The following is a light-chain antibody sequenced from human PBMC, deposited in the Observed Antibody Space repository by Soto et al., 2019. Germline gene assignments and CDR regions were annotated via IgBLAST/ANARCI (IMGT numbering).Light chain of an antibody. V-gene: IGKV1-5*03. CDR1: QNINSW. CDR2: KAS. Sequence: DIQMTQSPSTLSASVGDRVTITCRASQNINSWLAWYQQKPGKAPKLLIYKASALQSGVPSRFSGSGSGTEFTLTINSLQPDFFSTYYCHLYESFLGLTFCGGTKLDIK. CDR3: HLYESFLGLT. J-gene: IGKJ4*01.